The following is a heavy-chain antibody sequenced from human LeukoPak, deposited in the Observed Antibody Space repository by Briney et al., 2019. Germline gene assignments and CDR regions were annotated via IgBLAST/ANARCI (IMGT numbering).Heavy chain of an antibody. CDR3: AKGSSYTETYYFDY. Sequence: GGSLRLSCAPCGFTFDDYAMHWVRQAPGKGLEWVSSINWNSVSIVYADSVKGRFTISRDNAKNSLYLQMNNLRAEDMALYYCAKGSSYTETYYFDYWGQGTLVTVSS. V-gene: IGHV3-9*03. CDR2: INWNSVSI. J-gene: IGHJ4*02. CDR1: GFTFDDYA. D-gene: IGHD2-2*02.